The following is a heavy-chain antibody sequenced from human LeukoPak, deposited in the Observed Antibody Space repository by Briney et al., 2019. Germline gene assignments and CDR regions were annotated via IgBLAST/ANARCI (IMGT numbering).Heavy chain of an antibody. CDR3: ARILYGDYLFDY. D-gene: IGHD4-17*01. CDR2: ISAYNGNT. J-gene: IGHJ4*02. V-gene: IGHV1-18*04. Sequence: ASVKVSCKASGYTFTSYGISWVRQAPGQGLEWMGWISAYNGNTNYAQKLQGRVTMTTDTSTSTAYMELRSLGSDDTAVYYCARILYGDYLFDYWGQGTLVTVSS. CDR1: GYTFTSYG.